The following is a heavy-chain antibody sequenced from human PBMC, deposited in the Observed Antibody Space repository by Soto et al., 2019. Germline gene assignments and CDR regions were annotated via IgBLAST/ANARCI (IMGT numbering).Heavy chain of an antibody. Sequence: EVQLVESGGGLVQPGGSLRLSCAVSGFTFNRHWMSWVRQTPGKGLEWVASIKEDGSEKSYVDSVKGRFTISRDKAKNSLFLQMNSLRVEDTSVYYCVITGWNPPDYWGQGTLVTVSS. CDR1: GFTFNRHW. D-gene: IGHD1-1*01. CDR3: VITGWNPPDY. V-gene: IGHV3-7*01. J-gene: IGHJ4*02. CDR2: IKEDGSEK.